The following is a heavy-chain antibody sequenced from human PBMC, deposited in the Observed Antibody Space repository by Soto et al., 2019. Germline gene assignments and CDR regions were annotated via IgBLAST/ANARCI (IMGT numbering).Heavy chain of an antibody. CDR1: GFSLSNARMG. J-gene: IGHJ3*02. V-gene: IGHV2-26*01. Sequence: QVTLKESGPVLVKPTEPLTLTCTVSGFSLSNARMGVSWIRQPPGKPLEWLAHIFSNDEKSYSTSLKSRLTISKDTSKSQVVLTMTNMDPVDTATYYCARIPSYYYDSSGPLPGSFDIWGQGTMVTVSS. CDR2: IFSNDEK. D-gene: IGHD3-22*01. CDR3: ARIPSYYYDSSGPLPGSFDI.